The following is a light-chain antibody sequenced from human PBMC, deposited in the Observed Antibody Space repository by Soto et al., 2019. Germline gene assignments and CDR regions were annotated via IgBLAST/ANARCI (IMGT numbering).Light chain of an antibody. CDR3: QQSYSNWT. CDR1: QSISSY. J-gene: IGKJ1*01. V-gene: IGKV1-39*01. CDR2: AAS. Sequence: DIQMTQSPSSLSASVGDRVTITCRASQSISSYLNWYQQKPGKAPKLLIYAASSLQSGVPSRFSGSGSGTDFTLTISSLQPEDFATYYCQQSYSNWTLGQLTKVDIK.